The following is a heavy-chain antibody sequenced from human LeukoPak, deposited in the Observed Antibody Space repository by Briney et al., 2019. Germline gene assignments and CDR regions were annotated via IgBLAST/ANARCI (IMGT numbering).Heavy chain of an antibody. CDR3: AKGPPPYILTSNLDY. Sequence: PGGSLRLSCAASGFTFSSYGMHWVRQAPGKGLEWVAVISYGGSNKYYADSVKGRFTISRDNSKNTLYLQMNSLRAEDTAVYYCAKGPPPYILTSNLDYWGQGTLVTVSS. V-gene: IGHV3-30*18. J-gene: IGHJ4*02. CDR1: GFTFSSYG. D-gene: IGHD1-1*01. CDR2: ISYGGSNK.